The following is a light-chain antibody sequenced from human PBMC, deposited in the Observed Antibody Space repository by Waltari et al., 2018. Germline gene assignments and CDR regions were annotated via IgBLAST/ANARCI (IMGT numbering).Light chain of an antibody. CDR1: ALPNQF. CDR3: LSSDTSGAHV. CDR2: KDI. J-gene: IGLJ1*01. Sequence: SYELTQPPSVSVSPGQTARITCSGDALPNQFAYWYQKKPGQAPVLIIYKDIGRPSGIPERFSGSNAGTTVTLIISGVQAEDEADYYCLSSDTSGAHVFGPGTKVIVL. V-gene: IGLV3-25*03.